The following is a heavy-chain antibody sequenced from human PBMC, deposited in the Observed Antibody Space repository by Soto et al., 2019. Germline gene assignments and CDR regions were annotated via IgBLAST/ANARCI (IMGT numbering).Heavy chain of an antibody. CDR2: IKQDGSEK. CDR3: ARGDYYDSSGPFSDAFDI. V-gene: IGHV3-7*04. CDR1: GFTFSRYW. D-gene: IGHD3-22*01. J-gene: IGHJ3*02. Sequence: QLVESGGGLVQPGGSLRLSCAASGFTFSRYWMSWVRQAPGKGLEWVANIKQDGSEKWYVDSVKGRFTISRDNAKNSLYLQMNSLRAEDTAVYYCARGDYYDSSGPFSDAFDIWGQGTMVTVSS.